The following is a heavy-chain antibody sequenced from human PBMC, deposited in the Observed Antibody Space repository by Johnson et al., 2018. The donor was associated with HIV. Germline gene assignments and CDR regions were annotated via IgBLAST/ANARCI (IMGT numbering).Heavy chain of an antibody. D-gene: IGHD3-10*01. J-gene: IGHJ3*02. CDR2: ISGSEDDT. CDR1: GFTFSSYW. CDR3: ARGTIIMFRGVIGFDI. V-gene: IGHV3-23*04. Sequence: VQLVEFGGGVVQPGTSLRLSCAASGFTFSSYWMIWVRQAPGKGLEWVSFISGSEDDTYYADSVKGRFTISRDTSKNTLHLEMNSLRAEDTAMYYCARGTIIMFRGVIGFDIWGQGTMVTVSS.